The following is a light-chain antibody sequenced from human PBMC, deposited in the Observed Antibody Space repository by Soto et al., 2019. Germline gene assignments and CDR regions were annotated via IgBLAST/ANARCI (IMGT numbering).Light chain of an antibody. J-gene: IGKJ1*01. CDR3: QQYYNWPPWT. CDR2: CAS. V-gene: IGKV3-15*01. CDR1: QNINYK. Sequence: EIVMTQSPATLSVSPGEGVTLSCRASQNINYKLAWYQQRPGQVPRLLFPCASTRASGVPARFSGSGSGTEFTLTISGLQSEDFAVYYCQQYYNWPPWTFGQGTKVEIK.